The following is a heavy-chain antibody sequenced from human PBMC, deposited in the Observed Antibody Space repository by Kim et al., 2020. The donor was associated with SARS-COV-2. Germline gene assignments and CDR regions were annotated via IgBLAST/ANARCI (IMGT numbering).Heavy chain of an antibody. CDR1: GFTFSSYA. V-gene: IGHV3-30-3*01. CDR3: ARVDY. J-gene: IGHJ4*02. CDR2: ISYDGSNK. Sequence: GGSLRLSCAASGFTFSSYAMHWVRQAPGKGLEWVAVISYDGSNKYYADSVKGRFTISRDNSKNTLYLQMNSLRAEDTAVYYCARVDYWGQGTLVTVSS.